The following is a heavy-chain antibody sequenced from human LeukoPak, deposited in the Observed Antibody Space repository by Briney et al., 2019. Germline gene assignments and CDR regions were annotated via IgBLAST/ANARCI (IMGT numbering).Heavy chain of an antibody. CDR3: AKDYYDFWSGYSYFDY. Sequence: GGSLRLSCAASGFTFDDYTMHWVRQAPGKGLEWVSLISWDGGSTYYADSVKGRFTISRDNSKNSLYLQMNGLRTEDTALYYCAKDYYDFWSGYSYFDYWGQGTLVTVSS. V-gene: IGHV3-43*01. CDR1: GFTFDDYT. CDR2: ISWDGGST. D-gene: IGHD3-3*01. J-gene: IGHJ4*02.